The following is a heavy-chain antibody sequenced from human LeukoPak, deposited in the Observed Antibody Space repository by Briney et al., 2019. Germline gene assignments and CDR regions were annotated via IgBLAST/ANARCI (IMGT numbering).Heavy chain of an antibody. Sequence: SETLSLTCTVSGGSISSYYWSWIRQPPGKGLEWIGYIYYSGSTNYNPSLKSRVTISVDTSKNQFSLKQSSVTAADTAVYYCAREGYYDFWTPSYYFDYWGQGTLVTVSS. CDR3: AREGYYDFWTPSYYFDY. J-gene: IGHJ4*02. CDR1: GGSISSYY. V-gene: IGHV4-59*12. CDR2: IYYSGST. D-gene: IGHD3-3*01.